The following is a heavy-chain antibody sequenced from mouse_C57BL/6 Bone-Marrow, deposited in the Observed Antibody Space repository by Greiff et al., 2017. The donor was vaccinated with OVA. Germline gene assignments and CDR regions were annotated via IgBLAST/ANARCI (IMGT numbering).Heavy chain of an antibody. CDR3: ARERKIYYGSSYGYFDV. J-gene: IGHJ1*03. CDR2: INPNNGGT. Sequence: QVQLQQSGAELVKPGASVKMSCKASGYTFTTYPIEWMKQNHGKSLEWIGDINPNNGGTSYNQKFKGKATLTVDKSSSTAYMELRSLTSEDSAVYYCARERKIYYGSSYGYFDVWGTGTTVTVSS. D-gene: IGHD1-1*01. CDR1: GYTFTTYP. V-gene: IGHV1-47*01.